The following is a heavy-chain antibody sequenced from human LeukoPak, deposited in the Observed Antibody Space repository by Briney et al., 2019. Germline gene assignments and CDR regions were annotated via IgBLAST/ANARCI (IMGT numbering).Heavy chain of an antibody. CDR3: ARVGSSGWDFDY. J-gene: IGHJ4*02. CDR1: GFTFSSYA. V-gene: IGHV3-30*04. D-gene: IGHD6-19*01. CDR2: ISYDGSNN. Sequence: GTSLRLSCAAAGFTFSSYAMHWFRQAPAKGLEWVAVISYDGSNNYYADSVKSRFTISRDNSKNTLYLQMNSLRAEDTAVYYCARVGSSGWDFDYWGQGTLVTVSS.